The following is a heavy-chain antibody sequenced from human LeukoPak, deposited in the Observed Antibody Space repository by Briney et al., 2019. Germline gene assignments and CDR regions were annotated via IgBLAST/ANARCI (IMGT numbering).Heavy chain of an antibody. CDR3: ARRYFDS. J-gene: IGHJ4*02. V-gene: IGHV3-30-3*01. CDR1: GFTFSSYA. CDR2: ISYDGSNK. Sequence: PGGSLRLSCAASGFTFSSYAMHWVRQAPGKGLEWVAVISYDGSNKYYADSVKGRFTVSRDNAKNSLYLQMNSLRAEDTAVYYCARRYFDSWGQGTLVTVSS.